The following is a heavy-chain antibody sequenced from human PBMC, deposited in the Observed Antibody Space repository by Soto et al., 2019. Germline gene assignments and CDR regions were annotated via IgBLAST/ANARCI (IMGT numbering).Heavy chain of an antibody. V-gene: IGHV3-30-3*01. CDR2: ISYDGSNK. Sequence: QVQLVESGGGVVQPGRSLRLSCAASGFTFSSYAMHWVRQAPGKGLEGVAVISYDGSNKYYADSVKGRFTISRDNSKNTLELQRNSLIAEGTAVYYCAREGGCSSTSCYFYYYYGMDVWGQGTTVTVSS. D-gene: IGHD2-2*01. J-gene: IGHJ6*02. CDR1: GFTFSSYA. CDR3: AREGGCSSTSCYFYYYYGMDV.